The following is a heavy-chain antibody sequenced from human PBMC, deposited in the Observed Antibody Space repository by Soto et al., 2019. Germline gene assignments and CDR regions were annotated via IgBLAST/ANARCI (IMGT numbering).Heavy chain of an antibody. D-gene: IGHD3-10*01. J-gene: IGHJ3*02. CDR2: IYYSGST. CDR1: GGSISSYY. CDR3: ARRYGSFFDI. V-gene: IGHV4-59*08. Sequence: QVQLQESGPGLVKPSETLSLTCTVSGGSISSYYWSWIRQPPGKGLEWIGYIYYSGSTNYNPSLKRPVTISVDTSKTQFSLKLSSVTAADTAVYYCARRYGSFFDIWGQGTMVTVSS.